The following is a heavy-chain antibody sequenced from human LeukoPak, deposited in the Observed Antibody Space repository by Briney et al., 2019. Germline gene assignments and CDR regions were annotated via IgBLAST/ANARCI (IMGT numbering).Heavy chain of an antibody. V-gene: IGHV1-2*02. J-gene: IGHJ4*02. CDR1: GYTFTGYY. CDR2: INPNSGGT. D-gene: IGHD6-25*01. Sequence: ASVKVSCKASGYTFTGYYIHWVRQALGQGLEWMGWINPNSGGTNYAQRFQGRVTMTRDTSIITAYLELNRLKSDDTAVYYCARARVSLAAVEAVDYWGQGTLVTVSS. CDR3: ARARVSLAAVEAVDY.